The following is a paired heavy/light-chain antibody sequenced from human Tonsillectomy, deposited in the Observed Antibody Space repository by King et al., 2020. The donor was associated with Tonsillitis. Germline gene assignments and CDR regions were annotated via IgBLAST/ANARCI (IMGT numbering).Light chain of an antibody. CDR3: CSASSGTPFYV. J-gene: IGLJ1*01. Sequence: QSALTQPASVSGSPGQSITISCTGASLDVGNFNFVSWYQQHPDEAPKLIIYEGSERPSGVSSRFYGSTSGNTASLTISGLQTEDEADYYCCSASSGTPFYVFGTGTKVTVL. CDR2: EGS. V-gene: IGLV2-23*01. CDR1: SLDVGNFNF.
Heavy chain of an antibody. CDR3: ARDHRPYIGSSDYMFGMDV. Sequence: QVQLLQSGGGVVPPGRSLTLSCKASGFRIATYVFHWVRQPPGKGLEWVSTVSYDGTYDSYADSVKGRFASSRDNSRSTVRLQINILRTDDTALYYCARDHRPYIGSSDYMFGMDVWGQGTTVTVSS. J-gene: IGHJ6*02. V-gene: IGHV3-30*09. CDR1: GFRIATYV. CDR2: VSYDGTYD. D-gene: IGHD4-4*01.